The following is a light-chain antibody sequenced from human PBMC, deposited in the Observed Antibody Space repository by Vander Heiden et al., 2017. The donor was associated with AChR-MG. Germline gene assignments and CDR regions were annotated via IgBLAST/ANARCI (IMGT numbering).Light chain of an antibody. Sequence: EIVLTQSPGTLSLSPGERATLSCRASQSVSSSYLAWYQQKPGQAPRLLIYGASSRATGIPDRFSGSGSGTDFTLTISRLEPEDFAVYYCQQYGRSPKYTFGQGTKLESK. CDR2: GAS. V-gene: IGKV3-20*01. CDR1: QSVSSSY. CDR3: QQYGRSPKYT. J-gene: IGKJ2*01.